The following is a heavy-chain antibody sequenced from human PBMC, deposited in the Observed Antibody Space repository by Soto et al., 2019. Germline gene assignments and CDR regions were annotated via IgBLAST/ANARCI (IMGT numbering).Heavy chain of an antibody. D-gene: IGHD2-2*01. J-gene: IGHJ6*02. CDR3: AGDIVVVNGMDV. CDR2: ISSSSSTI. Sequence: GGSLRLSCAASGFTFSSYSMNWVRQAPGKGLEWVSYISSSSSTIYYADSVKGRFTISRNNAKNSLYLQMNSLRDEDTAVYYCAGDIVVVNGMDVWSQGTTVTVSS. V-gene: IGHV3-48*02. CDR1: GFTFSSYS.